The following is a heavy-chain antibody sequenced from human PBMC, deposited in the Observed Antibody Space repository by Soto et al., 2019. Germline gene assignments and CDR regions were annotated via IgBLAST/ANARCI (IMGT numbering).Heavy chain of an antibody. V-gene: IGHV4-31*03. CDR3: ARKDRGMYGMDV. J-gene: IGHJ6*02. D-gene: IGHD3-16*01. CDR1: GGSISSGCYY. Sequence: TLSLTFTVSGGSISSGCYYGSWIRQHPGKGLEWIGYIYYSGSTYYNPSLKSRVTISVDTSKNQFSLKLSSVTAADTAVYYCARKDRGMYGMDVWGQGTTVTVSS. CDR2: IYYSGST.